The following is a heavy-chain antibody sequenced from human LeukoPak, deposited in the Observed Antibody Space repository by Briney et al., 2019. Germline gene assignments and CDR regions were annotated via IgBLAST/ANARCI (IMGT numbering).Heavy chain of an antibody. Sequence: GGSLRLSCAASGFAFSTYWRSWVRQAPGKGLEWVANIKEDGSEIYYVDSVKGRFTISKDNAKDSLYLQMSSLRVEDTAVYYCAGWAYDSHWGQGTLVTVSS. CDR1: GFAFSTYW. D-gene: IGHD3-16*01. V-gene: IGHV3-7*01. J-gene: IGHJ4*02. CDR3: AGWAYDSH. CDR2: IKEDGSEI.